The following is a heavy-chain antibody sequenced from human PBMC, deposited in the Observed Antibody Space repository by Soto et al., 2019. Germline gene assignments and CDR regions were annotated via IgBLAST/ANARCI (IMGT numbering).Heavy chain of an antibody. CDR1: GFNVSGTY. CDR3: VREDLFPFSTGWSVVY. Sequence: PGGSLRLSCAASGFNVSGTYMSWVRLPPGKGLEWVSLLYGTGSTHYPKSVKGRFADSRDVTKLTLFFQLYNLRAEYSGLYFCVREDLFPFSTGWSVVYWGRGTLVTVSS. J-gene: IGHJ4*02. V-gene: IGHV3-53*05. D-gene: IGHD1-1*01. CDR2: LYGTGST.